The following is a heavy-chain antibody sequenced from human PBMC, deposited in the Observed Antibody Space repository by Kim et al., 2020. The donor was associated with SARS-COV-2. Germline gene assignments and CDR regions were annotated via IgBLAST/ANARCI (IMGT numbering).Heavy chain of an antibody. V-gene: IGHV3-9*01. Sequence: GGSLRLSCAASGFTFDDYAMHWVRQAPGKGLEWVSGISWNSGSIGYADSVKGRFTISRDNAKNSLYLQMNSLRAEDTALYYCALGGCSSTSCYGYSYFDYWGQGTLVTVSS. CDR2: ISWNSGSI. D-gene: IGHD2-2*01. CDR3: ALGGCSSTSCYGYSYFDY. J-gene: IGHJ4*02. CDR1: GFTFDDYA.